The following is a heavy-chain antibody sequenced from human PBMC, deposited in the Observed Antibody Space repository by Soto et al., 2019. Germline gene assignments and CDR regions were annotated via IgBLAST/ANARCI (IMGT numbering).Heavy chain of an antibody. CDR2: ISGSSSTI. V-gene: IGHV3-11*01. CDR1: GFSFSDYY. D-gene: IGHD3-3*01. Sequence: GGSLRLSCAASGFSFSDYYMAWIRQAPGKGLDWVSYISGSSSTIYYADSVKGRFTISRDNAKNSVYLQMSSLRVEDTAVYYCARVRSRITIFGGNAMDVWGQGTTVTVSS. J-gene: IGHJ6*02. CDR3: ARVRSRITIFGGNAMDV.